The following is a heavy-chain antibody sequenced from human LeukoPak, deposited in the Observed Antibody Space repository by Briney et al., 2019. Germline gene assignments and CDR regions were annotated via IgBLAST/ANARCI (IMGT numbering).Heavy chain of an antibody. CDR2: LSGSGDNT. Sequence: GGSLRLSCAASGFTFSSYAMSWVRQAPGKGLEWVSGLSGSGDNTYHTDSVKGRFTISRDTSKYTLYPQMNSLRAEDTAVYFCARGGPADAFDIWGQGTMVTVSS. CDR1: GFTFSSYA. V-gene: IGHV3-23*01. J-gene: IGHJ3*02. D-gene: IGHD4-23*01. CDR3: ARGGPADAFDI.